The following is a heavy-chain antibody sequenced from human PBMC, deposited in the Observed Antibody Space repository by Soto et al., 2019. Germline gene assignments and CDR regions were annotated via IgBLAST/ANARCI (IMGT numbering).Heavy chain of an antibody. V-gene: IGHV3-21*01. J-gene: IGHJ3*01. CDR1: GFTFSSYS. CDR3: ARIHLQYDAFDF. Sequence: GGSLRLSCAASGFTFSSYSMNWVRQAPGKGLEWVSSISSSSSYIYYADSVKGRFTISRDNAKNSLYLQMNSLRAEDTAVYYFARIHLQYDAFDFPGQGTIVPVS. CDR2: ISSSSSYI.